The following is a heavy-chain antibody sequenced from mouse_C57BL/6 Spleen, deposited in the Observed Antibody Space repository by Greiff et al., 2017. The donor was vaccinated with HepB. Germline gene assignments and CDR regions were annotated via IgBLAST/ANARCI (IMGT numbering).Heavy chain of an antibody. J-gene: IGHJ4*01. V-gene: IGHV1-76*01. Sequence: VQLKQSGAELVRPGASVKLSCKASGYTFTDYYINWVKQRPGQGLEWIARIYPGSGNTYYNEKFKGKATLTAEKSSSTAYMQLSSLTSEDSAVYFCAREDYYGSSSYAMDYWGQGTSVTVSS. D-gene: IGHD1-1*01. CDR2: IYPGSGNT. CDR1: GYTFTDYY. CDR3: AREDYYGSSSYAMDY.